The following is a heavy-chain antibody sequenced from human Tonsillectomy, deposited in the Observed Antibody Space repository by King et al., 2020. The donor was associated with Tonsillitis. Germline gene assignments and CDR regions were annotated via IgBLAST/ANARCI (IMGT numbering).Heavy chain of an antibody. D-gene: IGHD1-1*01. CDR1: GDSVSSNTAA. V-gene: IGHV6-1*01. CDR3: LSGWYFDT. Sequence: VQLQQSGQGLVQPSQTLSLTCVISGDSVSSNTAAWNWIRQSPSRGLEWLGRTYYRSKWYNDYAEAVKRRISINPDTSKNQFSLQLTSVTPEDTAVYYCLSGWYFDTWGQGTQVTVSS. J-gene: IGHJ4*02. CDR2: TYYRSKWYN.